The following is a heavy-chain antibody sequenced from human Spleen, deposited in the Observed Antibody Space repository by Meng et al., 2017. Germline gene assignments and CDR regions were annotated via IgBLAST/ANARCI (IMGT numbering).Heavy chain of an antibody. V-gene: IGHV3-69-1*01. D-gene: IGHD3-9*01. Sequence: GGSLRLSCTASGFTFGDYAMSWFRQAPGKGLEWVSSMNSRRTIYYADSVKGRFTISRDNSKNTLYLQMNSLRAEDTAVYYCARGGILRYFGLWGQGTLVTVSS. CDR3: ARGGILRYFGL. J-gene: IGHJ4*02. CDR2: MNSRRTI. CDR1: GFTFGDYA.